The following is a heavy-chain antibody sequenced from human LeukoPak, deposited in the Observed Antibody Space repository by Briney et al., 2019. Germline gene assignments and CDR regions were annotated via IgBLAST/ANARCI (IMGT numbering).Heavy chain of an antibody. CDR3: ARMTGYYDGSGYYYSVY. CDR1: GFTFGSYE. V-gene: IGHV3-48*03. CDR2: ISSSGSTI. D-gene: IGHD3-22*01. Sequence: GGSLRLSCAASGFTFGSYEMNWVRQAPGKGLEWVSYISSSGSTIYYADSVKGRFTISRDNAKNSLYLQMNSLRAEDTAVYYCARMTGYYDGSGYYYSVYWGQGTLVTVSS. J-gene: IGHJ4*02.